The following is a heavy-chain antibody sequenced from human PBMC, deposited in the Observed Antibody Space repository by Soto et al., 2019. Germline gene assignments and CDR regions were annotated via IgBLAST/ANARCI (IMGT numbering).Heavy chain of an antibody. CDR3: ARGNHCSGGSGYFQHYYYYGMDV. D-gene: IGHD2-15*01. Sequence: QVQLVESGGGVVQPGRSLRLSCAASGFTFSSYAMHWVRQAPGKGLERVAVISYDGSNKYYADSVKGRFTISRDNSKNTLYLQMNSLRAEDTAVYYCARGNHCSGGSGYFQHYYYYGMDVWGQGTTVTVSS. CDR2: ISYDGSNK. CDR1: GFTFSSYA. J-gene: IGHJ6*02. V-gene: IGHV3-30-3*01.